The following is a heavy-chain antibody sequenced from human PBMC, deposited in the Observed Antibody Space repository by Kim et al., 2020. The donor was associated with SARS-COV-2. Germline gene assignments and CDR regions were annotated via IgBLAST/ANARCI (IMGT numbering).Heavy chain of an antibody. CDR3: ASFHDVPYFDY. Sequence: SVKVSCKASGGTFSSYAISWVRQAPGQGLEWMGRIIPILGIANYAQKFQGRVTITADKSTSTAYMELSSLRSEDTAVYYCASFHDVPYFDYWGQGTLVTVSS. D-gene: IGHD1-1*01. J-gene: IGHJ4*02. CDR1: GGTFSSYA. V-gene: IGHV1-69*04. CDR2: IIPILGIA.